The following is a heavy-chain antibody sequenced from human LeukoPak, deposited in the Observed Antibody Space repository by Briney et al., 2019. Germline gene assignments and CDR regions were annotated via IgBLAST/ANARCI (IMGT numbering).Heavy chain of an antibody. V-gene: IGHV3-30-3*01. J-gene: IGHJ4*02. D-gene: IGHD5-12*01. CDR2: ISYDGSNK. CDR3: ARDDSGYEENLSY. Sequence: PGGSLRLSCAASGFTFSSSAMSWVRQAPGKGLEWVAVISYDGSNKYYADSVKGRFTISRDNSKNTLYLQMNSLRAEDTAVYYCARDDSGYEENLSYWGQGTLVTVSS. CDR1: GFTFSSSA.